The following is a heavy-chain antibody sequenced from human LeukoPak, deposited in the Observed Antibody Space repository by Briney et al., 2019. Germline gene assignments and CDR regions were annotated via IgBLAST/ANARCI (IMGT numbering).Heavy chain of an antibody. Sequence: SETLSLTCTVSGGSISSGDYYWSWIRQPPGKGLEWIGYIYYSGSTYYNPSLKSRVTISVDTSKNQFSLKLSSVTAADTAVYYCAREGGNQLPPYYYYYYTDVWGKGTTVTVSS. J-gene: IGHJ6*03. V-gene: IGHV4-30-4*08. CDR2: IYYSGST. D-gene: IGHD2-2*01. CDR1: GGSISSGDYY. CDR3: AREGGNQLPPYYYYYYTDV.